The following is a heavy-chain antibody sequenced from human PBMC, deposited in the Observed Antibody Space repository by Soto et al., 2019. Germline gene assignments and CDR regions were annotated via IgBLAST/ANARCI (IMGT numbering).Heavy chain of an antibody. J-gene: IGHJ3*01. CDR2: ISGSGGST. CDR1: GFTFSSYA. Sequence: PGGSLRLSCAASGFTFSSYAMSWVRQAPGKGLEWVSAISGSGGSTYYADSVKGRFTISRDNSKNTLYLQMNSLRVEDTAVYYCARDELRQKNAFELWGQGTMVTVSS. V-gene: IGHV3-23*01. D-gene: IGHD1-1*01. CDR3: ARDELRQKNAFEL.